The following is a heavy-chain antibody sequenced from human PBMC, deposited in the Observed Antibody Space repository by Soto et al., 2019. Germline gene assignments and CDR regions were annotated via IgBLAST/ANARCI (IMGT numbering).Heavy chain of an antibody. CDR1: GFTFSTYA. J-gene: IGHJ5*02. CDR2: INSDGSNT. D-gene: IGHD3-22*01. Sequence: GGSLRLSCAASGFTFSTYAMSWVRQDPGKGPEWVSLINSDGSNTNYADSVKGRFTISRDNAKNTVYLQMNSLRAEDTAVYYCASSYYYDSSGYYMTPYKFDPWGQGTLVTVSS. CDR3: ASSYYYDSSGYYMTPYKFDP. V-gene: IGHV3-74*01.